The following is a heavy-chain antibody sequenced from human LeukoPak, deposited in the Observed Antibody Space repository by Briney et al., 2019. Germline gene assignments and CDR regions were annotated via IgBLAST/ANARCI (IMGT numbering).Heavy chain of an antibody. CDR1: GGSISSYY. J-gene: IGHJ3*02. CDR2: IYYSGST. CDR3: ARDKGGSGTFVFDI. Sequence: PSETLSLTCTVSGGSISSYYWSWIRQPPGKGPEWIGYIYYSGSTNYNPSLKSRVTMSVDTSKNQFSLKLSSVTAADTAVYYCARDKGGSGTFVFDIWAKGKMVTVS. V-gene: IGHV4-59*12. D-gene: IGHD1-26*01.